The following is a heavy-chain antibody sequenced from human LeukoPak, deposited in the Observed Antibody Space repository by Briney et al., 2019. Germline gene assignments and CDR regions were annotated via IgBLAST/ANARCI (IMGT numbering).Heavy chain of an antibody. CDR1: GFTFSSYA. CDR3: AKAPVTTCSGAYCYPFDY. J-gene: IGHJ4*02. CDR2: ISVSGNT. Sequence: GGSLRFSCAACGFTFSSYAMSWVRQARGKGLEWVYVISVSGNTYHADSVKGRFTISRDSSKNTLYLQMNRLRAEDAAVYYCAKAPVTTCSGAYCYPFDYWGQGTLVTVSS. V-gene: IGHV3-23*01. D-gene: IGHD2-21*01.